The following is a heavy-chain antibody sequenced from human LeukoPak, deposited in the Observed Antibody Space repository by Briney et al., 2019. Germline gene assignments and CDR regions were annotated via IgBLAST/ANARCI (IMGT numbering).Heavy chain of an antibody. V-gene: IGHV4-38-2*01. J-gene: IGHJ4*02. CDR1: GSSISDGYY. CDR2: IYHSGSRYESGST. CDR3: ARNYSRSPGGLKYFDY. D-gene: IGHD6-6*01. Sequence: PSETLSLTCAVCGSSISDGYYWAWIRQPPGKGLEWIGSIYHSGSRYESGSTYYNPSLKSRVTISADTSKYQFSLKLKFVTAADTVVYYCARNYSRSPGGLKYFDYWGQGSLVTVSS.